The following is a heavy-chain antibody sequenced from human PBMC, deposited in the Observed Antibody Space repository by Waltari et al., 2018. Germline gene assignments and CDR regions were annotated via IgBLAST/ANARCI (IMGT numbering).Heavy chain of an antibody. Sequence: QLQLQESGSGLVKPSQTLSLTCAVSGGSINSGGYSWSWLRQPPGKGLEWIGYIYYSGSTDYNPSLKSRVTLSVVRSKNQFSLKLSSVTAADTAMYYCARYYDSSGDALDIWGQGTMVTVSS. D-gene: IGHD3-22*01. J-gene: IGHJ3*02. CDR3: ARYYDSSGDALDI. CDR1: GGSINSGGYS. CDR2: IYYSGST. V-gene: IGHV4-30-2*01.